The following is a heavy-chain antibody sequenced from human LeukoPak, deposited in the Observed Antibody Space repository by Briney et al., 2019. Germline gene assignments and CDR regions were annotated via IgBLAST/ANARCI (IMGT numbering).Heavy chain of an antibody. V-gene: IGHV4-34*01. Sequence: SETLSLTCAVYGGSFSGYYWSWIRQPPGKGLEWIGEINHSGSTNYNPSLKSRVTISVDTSKNQFSLKLSSVTAADTAVYYCARGPRYDFWSGYSRPYYCYGMDVWGQGTTVTVSS. J-gene: IGHJ6*02. CDR2: INHSGST. CDR3: ARGPRYDFWSGYSRPYYCYGMDV. D-gene: IGHD3-3*01. CDR1: GGSFSGYY.